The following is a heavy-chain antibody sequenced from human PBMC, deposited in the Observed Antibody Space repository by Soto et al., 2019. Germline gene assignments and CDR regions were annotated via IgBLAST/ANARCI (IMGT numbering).Heavy chain of an antibody. CDR2: IYWNGIE. D-gene: IGHD3-10*01. J-gene: IGHJ4*02. V-gene: IGHV2-5*01. CDR1: GFSLSTSGEA. CDR3: AHGDPLDFHY. Sequence: ESGPTLVNPTQTLTLTCTFSGFSLSTSGEAVGRIRQPPGKGLEWLALIYWNGIERYSPSLKNRLSITKDTSKNNVVLTMTNMDPVDTATYYCAHGDPLDFHYWGQGTLVTVSS.